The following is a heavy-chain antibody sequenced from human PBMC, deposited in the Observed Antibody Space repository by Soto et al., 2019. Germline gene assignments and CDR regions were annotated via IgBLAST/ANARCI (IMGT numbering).Heavy chain of an antibody. J-gene: IGHJ6*02. D-gene: IGHD6-13*01. CDR1: GYTFTNYG. Sequence: QVQLVQSGAELKKPGASVKVSCKASGYTFTNYGISWVRQAPGQGLEWMGWINTYHGNTKYAQKLQGRVTMTKDTSTSTAYMELTSLRSDDTAVYYCARSPGYSASWGYFYYGMQIWAQGTTVIVSS. V-gene: IGHV1-18*01. CDR2: INTYHGNT. CDR3: ARSPGYSASWGYFYYGMQI.